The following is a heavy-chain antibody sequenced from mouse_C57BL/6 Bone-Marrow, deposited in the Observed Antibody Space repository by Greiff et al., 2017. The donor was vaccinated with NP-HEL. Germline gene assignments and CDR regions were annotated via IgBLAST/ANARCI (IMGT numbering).Heavy chain of an antibody. Sequence: VQLQQSGAELVRPGASVKLSCTASGFNIKDDYMHWVKQRPEQGLEWIGWIDPENGDTEYASKFQGKATITADTSSNTAYLQLSSLTSEDTAVYYCTSFHYPLGGYFDVWGTGTTVTVSS. J-gene: IGHJ1*03. D-gene: IGHD5-5*01. CDR1: GFNIKDDY. CDR3: TSFHYPLGGYFDV. CDR2: IDPENGDT. V-gene: IGHV14-4*01.